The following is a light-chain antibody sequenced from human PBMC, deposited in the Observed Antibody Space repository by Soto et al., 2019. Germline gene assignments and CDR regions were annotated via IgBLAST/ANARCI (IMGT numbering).Light chain of an antibody. J-gene: IGKJ1*01. Sequence: DTQMTQSPASLSASIGESVTITCRASEDRTNYVAWIQQRPGKAPKSLIYAASRLQSGVPSRFRGSGSGTDFSLTISSLQPGDSATYYCQQYKTYPRTFGQGTTVEI. CDR1: EDRTNY. CDR2: AAS. CDR3: QQYKTYPRT. V-gene: IGKV1-16*01.